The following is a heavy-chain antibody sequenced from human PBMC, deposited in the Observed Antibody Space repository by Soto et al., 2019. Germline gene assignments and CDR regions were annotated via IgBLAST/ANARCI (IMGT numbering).Heavy chain of an antibody. CDR1: GYTFTSYA. CDR2: ITAGNGNT. Sequence: QVQLVQSGAEVKKPGASVKVSCKASGYTFTSYAMHWVRQAPGQRLEWMGWITAGNGNTKYSQKFQGRVTITRDTSASTAYMELSSLRSEDTAVYYCARGGGRYCSSTSCYFYYYYMDVWGKGTTVTVSS. J-gene: IGHJ6*03. D-gene: IGHD2-2*01. V-gene: IGHV1-3*01. CDR3: ARGGGRYCSSTSCYFYYYYMDV.